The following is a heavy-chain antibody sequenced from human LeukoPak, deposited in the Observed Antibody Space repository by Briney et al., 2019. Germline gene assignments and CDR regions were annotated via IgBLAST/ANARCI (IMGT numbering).Heavy chain of an antibody. CDR2: IYPGDSDT. CDR1: GYSFTSYW. D-gene: IGHD6-19*01. Sequence: NRGESLKISCKGSGYSFTSYWSGWVRQMPGKGLEWMGIIYPGDSDTRYSPSFQGQVTISADKSIRTAYLQWSSLKASDTAMYYCARHAIAVARGPYYMDVWGKGTTVTVSS. CDR3: ARHAIAVARGPYYMDV. J-gene: IGHJ6*03. V-gene: IGHV5-51*01.